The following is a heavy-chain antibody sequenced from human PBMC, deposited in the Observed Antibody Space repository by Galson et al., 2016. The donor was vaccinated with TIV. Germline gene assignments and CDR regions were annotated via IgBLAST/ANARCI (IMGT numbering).Heavy chain of an antibody. Sequence: SVKVSCKASGYTFTSYGINWVRQVPGQGLEWVGWISAYNGNTNYAQMPQGRVTMTTDTSTSTAYMELRSLRPDDTAVYYCAREYYYYAMDVWGQGTTVTVSS. V-gene: IGHV1-18*01. CDR1: GYTFTSYG. CDR3: AREYYYYAMDV. CDR2: ISAYNGNT. J-gene: IGHJ6*02.